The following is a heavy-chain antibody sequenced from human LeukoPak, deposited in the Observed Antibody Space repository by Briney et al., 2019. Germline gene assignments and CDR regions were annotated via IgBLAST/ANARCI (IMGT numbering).Heavy chain of an antibody. V-gene: IGHV3-15*01. J-gene: IGHJ4*02. Sequence: PGGSLRLSCAASGFTVSSNYMSWVRQAPGKGLEWVGRIKSKTDGGTTDYGTSVKGRFTISRDDSKNTVYLQMNSLKTEDTAVYYCTTVLHYYDSGTYSIDYWGQGTLVTVSS. CDR1: GFTVSSNY. D-gene: IGHD3-10*01. CDR3: TTVLHYYDSGTYSIDY. CDR2: IKSKTDGGTT.